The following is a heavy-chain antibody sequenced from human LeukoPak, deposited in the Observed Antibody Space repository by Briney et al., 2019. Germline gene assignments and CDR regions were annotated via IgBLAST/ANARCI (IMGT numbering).Heavy chain of an antibody. J-gene: IGHJ4*02. Sequence: ASVKVSCKASGYTFTSYGIGWVRQAPGQGLEWMGWISAYNGNTNYAQKLQGRVTMTTDTSTSTAYMELRSLRSDDTAVYYCARDRHSSGWEIIDYWGQGTLVTVSS. CDR3: ARDRHSSGWEIIDY. CDR2: ISAYNGNT. D-gene: IGHD6-19*01. CDR1: GYTFTSYG. V-gene: IGHV1-18*01.